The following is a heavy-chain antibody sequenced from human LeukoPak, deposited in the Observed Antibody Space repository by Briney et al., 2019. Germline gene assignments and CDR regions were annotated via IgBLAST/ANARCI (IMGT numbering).Heavy chain of an antibody. CDR3: ARGASGPGETNIVVVVGANRECDY. CDR2: INHSGST. Sequence: SETLSLTCAVYGGSFSGYYWSWIRQPPGKGLEWIGEINHSGSTNYNPSPKNRVTISVDTSKNQFSLKLSSVTAADTAVYYCARGASGPGETNIVVVVGANRECDYWGQGTLVTVSS. CDR1: GGSFSGYY. J-gene: IGHJ4*02. V-gene: IGHV4-34*01. D-gene: IGHD2-15*01.